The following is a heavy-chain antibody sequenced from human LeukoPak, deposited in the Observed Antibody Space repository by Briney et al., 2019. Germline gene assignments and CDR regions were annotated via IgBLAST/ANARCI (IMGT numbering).Heavy chain of an antibody. CDR2: ISAYNGNT. Sequence: ASVKVSCKASGYTFTSYGISWVRQAPGQGLEWMGWISAYNGNTNYAQKLQGRVTMTTDTSTSTAYMELRSLRSDDTAVYYYARDPGIAVAGTENWFDPWGQGTLVTVSS. J-gene: IGHJ5*02. D-gene: IGHD6-19*01. CDR1: GYTFTSYG. CDR3: ARDPGIAVAGTENWFDP. V-gene: IGHV1-18*01.